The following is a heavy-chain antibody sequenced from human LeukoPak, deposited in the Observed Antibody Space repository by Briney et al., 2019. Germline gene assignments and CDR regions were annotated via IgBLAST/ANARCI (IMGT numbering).Heavy chain of an antibody. CDR3: ALGTINKDYYFGMDV. D-gene: IGHD2-8*01. V-gene: IGHV3-11*01. J-gene: IGHJ6*02. Sequence: GGPLRLSCAASGFTFSDYYMTWIRQAPGKGLEWLSYISNSGSSVFYADSVMGRFTVSRDNAKRSLYLQIKSLRDDDTAVYHCALGTINKDYYFGMDVWGQGTTVTVSS. CDR1: GFTFSDYY. CDR2: ISNSGSSV.